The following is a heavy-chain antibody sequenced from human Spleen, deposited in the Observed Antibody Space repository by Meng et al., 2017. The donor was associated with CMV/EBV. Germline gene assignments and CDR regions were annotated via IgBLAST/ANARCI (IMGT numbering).Heavy chain of an antibody. Sequence: GSLSLTCTVSGGSIRSSSYYWGWIRQPPGKGLQWIGNIYYRGSTYYNPSLKSRVTISVDTSKNQFSLKLSSVTAADTAVYYCARDSEQWLVRYWGQGTLVTVSS. CDR2: IYYRGST. V-gene: IGHV4-39*07. CDR1: GGSIRSSSYY. D-gene: IGHD6-19*01. J-gene: IGHJ4*02. CDR3: ARDSEQWLVRY.